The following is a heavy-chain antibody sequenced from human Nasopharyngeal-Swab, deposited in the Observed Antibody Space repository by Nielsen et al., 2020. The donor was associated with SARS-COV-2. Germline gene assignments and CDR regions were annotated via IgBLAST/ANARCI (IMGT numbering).Heavy chain of an antibody. D-gene: IGHD4-11*01. CDR2: MSYSGST. Sequence: RQAPGKGLEWIGYMSYSGSTNYNPSLKSRVTISLDTSKNQFSLKLNSVTAADTAVYYCARHDHNNYEINYWGQGTLVTVSS. CDR3: ARHDHNNYEINY. J-gene: IGHJ4*02. V-gene: IGHV4-61*07.